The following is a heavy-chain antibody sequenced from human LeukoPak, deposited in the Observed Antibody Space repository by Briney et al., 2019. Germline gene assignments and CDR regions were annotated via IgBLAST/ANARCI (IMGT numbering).Heavy chain of an antibody. D-gene: IGHD3-3*01. V-gene: IGHV4-61*08. CDR3: ARGRGYSASENFLGPLRY. CDR1: GGSISSGDYY. J-gene: IGHJ2*01. CDR2: INHSGTT. Sequence: PSETLSLTCTGSGGSISSGDYYWNWLRQSPGKGLEWIGEINHSGTTNYNPSLKSRAILTLDTSKKQFSLNLTSGTAADSALYFCARGRGYSASENFLGPLRYWGRGTLVRVSS.